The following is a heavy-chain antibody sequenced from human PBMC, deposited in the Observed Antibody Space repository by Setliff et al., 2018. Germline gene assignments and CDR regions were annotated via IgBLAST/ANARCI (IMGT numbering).Heavy chain of an antibody. CDR3: ARQRVVVGAPSWFDP. Sequence: PSETLSLTCTVSGASVTSFDYYWSWIRQPPGKGLEYIGHISHGVSTSYSPSLKSRLSISADTSKNQFSLKLTSVTAADTAVYYCARQRVVVGAPSWFDPWGQGTLVTVSS. CDR1: GASVTSFDYY. CDR2: ISHGVST. V-gene: IGHV4-30-4*01. J-gene: IGHJ5*02. D-gene: IGHD2-15*01.